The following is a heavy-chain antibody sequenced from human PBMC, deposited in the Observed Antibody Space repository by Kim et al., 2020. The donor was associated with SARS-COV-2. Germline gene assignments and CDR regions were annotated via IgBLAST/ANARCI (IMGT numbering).Heavy chain of an antibody. D-gene: IGHD4-17*01. V-gene: IGHV1-69*04. Sequence: AQKFQGRVTITADKSTSTAYMELSSLRSEDTAVYYCAREGDYGGNAPFDYWGQGTLVTVSS. J-gene: IGHJ4*02. CDR3: AREGDYGGNAPFDY.